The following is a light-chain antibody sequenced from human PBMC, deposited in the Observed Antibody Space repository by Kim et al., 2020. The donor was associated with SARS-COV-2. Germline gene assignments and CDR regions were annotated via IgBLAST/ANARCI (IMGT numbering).Light chain of an antibody. CDR2: DAS. CDR1: QSVTNNY. Sequence: EIVLTQSPGTLSLSPGERVTLSCRASQSVTNNYLYWYQQKPGQPPRLLIYDASSRASGIPDSFSGSGSGTEFTLTISRLEPEDFAVYYCQQYRGPFGPGTKVDIK. J-gene: IGKJ3*01. V-gene: IGKV3-20*01. CDR3: QQYRGP.